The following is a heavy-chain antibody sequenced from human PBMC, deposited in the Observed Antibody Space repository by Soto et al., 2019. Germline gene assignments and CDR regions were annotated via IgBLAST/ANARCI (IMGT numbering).Heavy chain of an antibody. V-gene: IGHV1-18*01. Sequence: QGQLVQSGAEVKKPGASVKVSCKASGYTFTSYGISWVRQAPGQGPEWMGWISAYNGNTNYAQKVQGRVTMTTDTATSTAYMELRSLRADDTAVYYCARSGMYDVRSAHYQAYYSYGRDVWGQGTTVTVSS. CDR2: ISAYNGNT. CDR3: ARSGMYDVRSAHYQAYYSYGRDV. CDR1: GYTFTSYG. J-gene: IGHJ6*02. D-gene: IGHD3-3*01.